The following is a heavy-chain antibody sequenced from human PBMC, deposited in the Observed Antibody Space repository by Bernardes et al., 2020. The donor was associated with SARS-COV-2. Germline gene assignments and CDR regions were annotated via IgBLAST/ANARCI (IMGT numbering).Heavy chain of an antibody. CDR2: ISGRGDST. Sequence: GGSLRPPCAAPGFSLRSYVISWGRQSPGEGLELVSGISGRGDSTRYAESVKGRFTITRDNSKNMLFLQMNSLRAEDTAVYYCHYPGGRATVVVPSASDYWGQGTLVTVSS. CDR1: GFSLRSYV. D-gene: IGHD2-2*01. V-gene: IGHV3-23*01. J-gene: IGHJ4*02. CDR3: HYPGGRATVVVPSASDY.